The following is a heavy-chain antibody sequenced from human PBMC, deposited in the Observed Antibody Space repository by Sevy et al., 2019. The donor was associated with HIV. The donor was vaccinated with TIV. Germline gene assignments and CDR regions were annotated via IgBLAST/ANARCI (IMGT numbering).Heavy chain of an antibody. CDR2: IWYDGSNK. Sequence: GGSLRLSRAASGFTFSSYGMHWVRQAPGKGLEWVAVIWYDGSNKYYADSVKGRFTISRDNSKNTLYLQMNSLRAEDTAVYYCARVRCSGGSCYSGYYYYGMDVWGQGTTVTVSS. CDR1: GFTFSSYG. V-gene: IGHV3-33*01. D-gene: IGHD2-15*01. CDR3: ARVRCSGGSCYSGYYYYGMDV. J-gene: IGHJ6*02.